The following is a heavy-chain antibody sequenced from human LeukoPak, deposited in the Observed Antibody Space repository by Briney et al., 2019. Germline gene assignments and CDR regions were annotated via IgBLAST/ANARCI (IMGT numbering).Heavy chain of an antibody. CDR3: ARDWGTAAPGCFDY. CDR1: GFIFSSYT. J-gene: IGHJ4*02. D-gene: IGHD6-13*01. Sequence: GGSLRLSCVASGFIFSSYTMNWVRQAPGKGLEWVSSISSTSTYIYYADSVKGRFTISRDNSKNTLYLQMNSLRTEDTSVYYCARDWGTAAPGCFDYWGQGTLVTVSS. V-gene: IGHV3-21*01. CDR2: ISSTSTYI.